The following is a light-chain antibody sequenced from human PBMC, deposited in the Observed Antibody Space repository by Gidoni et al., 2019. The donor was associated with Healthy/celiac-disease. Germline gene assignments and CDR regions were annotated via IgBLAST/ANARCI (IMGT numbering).Light chain of an antibody. CDR3: SSYTSSSVYV. CDR2: DVS. J-gene: IGLJ1*01. V-gene: IGLV2-14*01. Sequence: QSALTQTASVSGSPGQSITISCTVTSSDVGGYNYVSWYQQHPGKAPKLMIYDVSNRPSGVSNRFSGSKSGNTASLTISGLQAEDEADYYCSSYTSSSVYVFGTGTKVTVL. CDR1: SSDVGGYNY.